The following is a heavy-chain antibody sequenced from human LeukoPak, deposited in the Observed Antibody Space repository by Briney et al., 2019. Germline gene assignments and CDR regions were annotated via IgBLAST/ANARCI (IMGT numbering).Heavy chain of an antibody. V-gene: IGHV3-53*01. CDR3: ARESSPRGFDP. CDR2: IYSGGST. J-gene: IGHJ5*02. CDR1: GFNVSSNY. Sequence: PGGSLRLSCAASGFNVSSNYMSWVRQAPGKGLEWVSVIYSGGSTYYADSVKGRFTISRDNSKNTLFLQMNSLRVEDTAVYYCARESSPRGFDPWGQGTLVTVSS. D-gene: IGHD3-10*01.